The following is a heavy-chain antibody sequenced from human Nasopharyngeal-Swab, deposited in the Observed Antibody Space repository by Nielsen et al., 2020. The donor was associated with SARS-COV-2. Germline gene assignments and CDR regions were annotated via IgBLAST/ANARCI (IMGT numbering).Heavy chain of an antibody. V-gene: IGHV4-30-2*01. Sequence: WIRQPPGKGLEWIGYIYHSGSTYYNPSLKSRVTISVDRSKNQFSLKLSSVTAADTAVYYCARERWERRGGGKMGMDVWGQGTTGTVSS. J-gene: IGHJ6*02. D-gene: IGHD1-26*01. CDR3: ARERWERRGGGKMGMDV. CDR2: IYHSGST.